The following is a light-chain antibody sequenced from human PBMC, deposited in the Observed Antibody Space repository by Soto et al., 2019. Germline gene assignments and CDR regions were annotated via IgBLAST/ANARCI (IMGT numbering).Light chain of an antibody. Sequence: IQMTQSPSSVSASVGDRVTITCRASQGFGNWLAWYQQKPGRAPKLLIYAASSLQSWVPSRFSGSGSGTEFTLTISSLQPEDSATYYCQQANSFPFAFGGGTKVEIK. CDR2: AAS. J-gene: IGKJ4*01. V-gene: IGKV1D-12*01. CDR1: QGFGNW. CDR3: QQANSFPFA.